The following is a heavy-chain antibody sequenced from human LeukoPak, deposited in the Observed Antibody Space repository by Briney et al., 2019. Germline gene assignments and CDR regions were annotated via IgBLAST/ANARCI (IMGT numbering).Heavy chain of an antibody. CDR2: ISSSRSYK. D-gene: IGHD2-2*01. CDR1: GFTFSSYS. Sequence: GGSLRLSCAASGFTFSSYSMNWVRQAPGKGLEWVSSISSSRSYKYYADSLKGRFTISRDNAKNSLYLQMNSLTAEDTAVYYCARVLPAPVDYYYMDVWGKGTTVTVS. V-gene: IGHV3-21*01. J-gene: IGHJ6*03. CDR3: ARVLPAPVDYYYMDV.